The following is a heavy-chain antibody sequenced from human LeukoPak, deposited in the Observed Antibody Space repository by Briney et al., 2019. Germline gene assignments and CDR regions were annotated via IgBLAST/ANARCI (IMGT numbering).Heavy chain of an antibody. CDR3: TTGGIVGATAKGDAFDI. CDR2: IKSKTDGGTT. CDR1: GFTFSSYA. Sequence: GSLRLSCAASGFTFSSYAMSWVRQAPGKGLEWVGRIKSKTDGGTTDYAAPVKGRFTISRDDSKNTLYLQMNSLKTEDTAVYYCTTGGIVGATAKGDAFDIWGQGTMVTVSS. D-gene: IGHD1-26*01. V-gene: IGHV3-15*01. J-gene: IGHJ3*02.